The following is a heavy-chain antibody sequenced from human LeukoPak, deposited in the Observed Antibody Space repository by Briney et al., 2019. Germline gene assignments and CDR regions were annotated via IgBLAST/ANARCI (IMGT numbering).Heavy chain of an antibody. CDR1: GFTFDDYG. Sequence: GGSLRLSCAASGFTFDDYGMSWVRQGPGKGLEWVSGINWNGGSIGYADSVKGRFTISRDNAKNSLYLQMNSLRAEDTALYYCARDPTEGFEELLSPPDYWGQGTLVTVSS. J-gene: IGHJ4*02. CDR2: INWNGGSI. D-gene: IGHD3-10*01. V-gene: IGHV3-20*04. CDR3: ARDPTEGFEELLSPPDY.